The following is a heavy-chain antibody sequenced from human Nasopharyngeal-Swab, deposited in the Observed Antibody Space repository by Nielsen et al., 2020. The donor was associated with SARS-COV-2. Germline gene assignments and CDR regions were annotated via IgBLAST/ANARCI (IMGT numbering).Heavy chain of an antibody. Sequence: GSLRLSCTVSGGSISSYYWSWIRQPPGKGLEWIGYIYYSGSINYNPSLRSRVTISVDTSKNQFSLKLSSVTAADAAVYYCARIGCSGGSCYCDYWGQGTLVTVSS. V-gene: IGHV4-59*01. CDR3: ARIGCSGGSCYCDY. CDR2: IYYSGSI. D-gene: IGHD2-15*01. J-gene: IGHJ4*02. CDR1: GGSISSYY.